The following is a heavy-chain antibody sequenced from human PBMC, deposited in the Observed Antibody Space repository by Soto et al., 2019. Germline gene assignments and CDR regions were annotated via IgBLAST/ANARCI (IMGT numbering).Heavy chain of an antibody. J-gene: IGHJ4*01. D-gene: IGHD5-12*01. Sequence: ASVKVSCKASGYTFTTYGISWVRQAPGQGLEWMGWISTYNGNTNYAQKLQGRVTMTTDTSTTTAYMELRSLRSDDTAVYYCARVWSNDYRFGSDYWGHGTLVIVSS. V-gene: IGHV1-18*01. CDR2: ISTYNGNT. CDR3: ARVWSNDYRFGSDY. CDR1: GYTFTTYG.